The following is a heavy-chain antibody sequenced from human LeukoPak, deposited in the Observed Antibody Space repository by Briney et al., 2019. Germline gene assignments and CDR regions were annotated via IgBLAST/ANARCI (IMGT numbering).Heavy chain of an antibody. V-gene: IGHV3-23*01. CDR2: ISGSGGST. Sequence: GGSLRLSCAASGFTFSSYAMSWVRQAPGKGLEWVSAISGSGGSTYYADSVKGRFTISRDNSKNTLYLQMNSLRAEDTAVYYCARDRPVYDSSGYYYVQDYWGQGTLVTVSS. D-gene: IGHD3-22*01. J-gene: IGHJ4*02. CDR3: ARDRPVYDSSGYYYVQDY. CDR1: GFTFSSYA.